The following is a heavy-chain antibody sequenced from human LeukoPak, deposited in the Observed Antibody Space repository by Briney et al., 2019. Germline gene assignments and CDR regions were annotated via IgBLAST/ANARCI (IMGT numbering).Heavy chain of an antibody. V-gene: IGHV3-23*01. CDR3: AKQGYGDIGFDY. D-gene: IGHD4-17*01. CDR1: GFTFSSYG. Sequence: GGSLRLSCAASGFTFSSYGMSWVRQAPGKGLEWVSAISGSGGSTYYADSVKGRFTISRDNSKNTLYLQMNSLRAEDTAVYYCAKQGYGDIGFDYWGQGTLVTVSS. CDR2: ISGSGGST. J-gene: IGHJ4*02.